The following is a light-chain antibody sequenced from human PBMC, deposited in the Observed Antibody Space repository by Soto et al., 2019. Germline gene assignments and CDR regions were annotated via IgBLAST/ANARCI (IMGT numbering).Light chain of an antibody. V-gene: IGKV3-20*01. CDR2: GAS. Sequence: EIVLTQSPGTLSLSPGERATLSCRASQSVSSSYLAWYQQKPGQAPRLLIYGASSRATGIPDRFSGSGSGTDFTLTISRLEPEDFAVYYYQKYGSSPLTFGVGTKVEIK. CDR1: QSVSSSY. J-gene: IGKJ4*01. CDR3: QKYGSSPLT.